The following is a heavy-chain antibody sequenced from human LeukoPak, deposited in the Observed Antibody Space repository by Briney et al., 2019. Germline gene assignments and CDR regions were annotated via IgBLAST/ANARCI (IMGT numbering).Heavy chain of an antibody. J-gene: IGHJ4*02. D-gene: IGHD3-10*01. CDR1: GFTFSSYA. CDR2: ISGSGGST. CDR3: AKETYYYGSGSCYYFDY. V-gene: IGHV3-23*01. Sequence: GGSLRLSCAASGFTFSSYAMSWVRQAPGKGLEWVSAISGSGGSTYYADSVKGRFTISRDNSKNTLYLQMNSLRAEDTAVYYCAKETYYYGSGSCYYFDYWGQGTLVTVSS.